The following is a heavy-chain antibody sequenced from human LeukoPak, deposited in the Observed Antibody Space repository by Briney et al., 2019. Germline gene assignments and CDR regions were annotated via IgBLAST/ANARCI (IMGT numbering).Heavy chain of an antibody. J-gene: IGHJ4*02. CDR3: ARVGEDYGDYNYYFDY. V-gene: IGHV4-31*03. CDR2: IYYSGST. D-gene: IGHD4-17*01. Sequence: SQTLSLTCTVSSASMSSGGYRWNWIRQHPGKGLEWIGYIYYSGSTYYNPSLMSRLTISIDTSKNQFSLNLSSVTAADTAVYYCARVGEDYGDYNYYFDYWGQGTLVTVSS. CDR1: SASMSSGGYR.